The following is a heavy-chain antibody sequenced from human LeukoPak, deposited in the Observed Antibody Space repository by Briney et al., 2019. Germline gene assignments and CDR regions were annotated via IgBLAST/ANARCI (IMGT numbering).Heavy chain of an antibody. CDR3: ARDSRRIVVVPAAIPY. CDR2: INPNSGGT. CDR1: GYTFTGYY. D-gene: IGHD2-2*02. V-gene: IGHV1-2*02. J-gene: IGHJ4*02. Sequence: ASVKVSCKASGYTFTGYYMHWVRQAPGQGLEWMGWINPNSGGTNYAQKFQGRDTMTRDTSISTAYMELSRLRSDDTAVYYCARDSRRIVVVPAAIPYWGQGTLVTVSS.